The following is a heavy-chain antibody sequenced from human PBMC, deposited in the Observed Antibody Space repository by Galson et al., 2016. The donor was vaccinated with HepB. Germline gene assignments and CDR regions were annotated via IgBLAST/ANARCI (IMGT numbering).Heavy chain of an antibody. CDR3: VHKGNTDNGVSSFDY. CDR2: VYWDDDR. V-gene: IGHV2-5*02. CDR1: GFPLSTSPEA. Sequence: PALVKPTQTLTLTCTFSGFPLSTSPEAVGWIRQPPGKAPEWLGVVYWDDDRRYSPSLRSRVSITKDNSKKQVVITLANMDVKDTATYYCVHKGNTDNGVSSFDYWGRGTLLTVSS. D-gene: IGHD2-8*01. J-gene: IGHJ4*02.